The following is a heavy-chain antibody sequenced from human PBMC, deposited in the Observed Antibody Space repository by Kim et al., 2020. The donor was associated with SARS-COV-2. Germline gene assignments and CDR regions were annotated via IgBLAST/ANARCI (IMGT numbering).Heavy chain of an antibody. CDR3: AGHGSSSW. D-gene: IGHD6-6*01. CDR2: SGAYT. Sequence: SGAYTYYADLVEGRFTVSRDNSKNTFYLQLNSLRAEDTAIYYCAGHGSSSWWGQGTLVTVSS. V-gene: IGHV3-23*01. J-gene: IGHJ4*02.